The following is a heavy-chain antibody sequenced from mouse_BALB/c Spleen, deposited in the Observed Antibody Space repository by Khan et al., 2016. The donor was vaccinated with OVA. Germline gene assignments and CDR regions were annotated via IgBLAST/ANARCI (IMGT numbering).Heavy chain of an antibody. CDR1: GFTFSPYS. J-gene: IGHJ3*01. CDR2: ISSDGDYT. D-gene: IGHD4-1*01. V-gene: IGHV5-6*01. CDR3: ATHLTGSFAY. Sequence: EVQLQESGGDLVKSGGSLKLSCAASGFTFSPYSMSWVRQTPDKRLEWVATISSDGDYTYYPDSVKGRFNISRDNAKNTLYLQMSTLKSDDTAIYYCATHLTGSFAYWGQGTLVTVSA.